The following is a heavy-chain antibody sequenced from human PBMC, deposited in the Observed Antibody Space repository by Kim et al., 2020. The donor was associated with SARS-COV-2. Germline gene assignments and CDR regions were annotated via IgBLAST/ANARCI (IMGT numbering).Heavy chain of an antibody. V-gene: IGHV3-11*01. CDR3: ATRGSYYYDSSGYPEYFRN. J-gene: IGHJ1*01. D-gene: IGHD3-22*01. CDR1: GFTFIDYY. Sequence: GGSLRLSCAASGFTFIDYYMSGFRQAPGKGLEWGPYISSRGRTIYYADSVKGRFTIARDNAKNSLYLQRNSLRAEDTAVYYCATRGSYYYDSSGYPEYFRNSGPDALVTASS. CDR2: ISSRGRTI.